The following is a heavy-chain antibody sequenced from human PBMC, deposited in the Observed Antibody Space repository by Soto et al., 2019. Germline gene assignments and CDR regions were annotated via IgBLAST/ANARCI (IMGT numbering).Heavy chain of an antibody. J-gene: IGHJ3*02. CDR1: GGTFSSYA. CDR2: IIPIFGTA. CDR3: ARLHQHSSGYYLDRKDDAFDI. Sequence: QVQLVQSGAEVKKPGSSVKVSCKASGGTFSSYAISLVRQAPGQGLEWMGGIIPIFGTANYAQKFQGRVTITEDESTSTAYMELSSLRSEDTAVYYCARLHQHSSGYYLDRKDDAFDIWGQGTMVTVSS. D-gene: IGHD3-22*01. V-gene: IGHV1-69*01.